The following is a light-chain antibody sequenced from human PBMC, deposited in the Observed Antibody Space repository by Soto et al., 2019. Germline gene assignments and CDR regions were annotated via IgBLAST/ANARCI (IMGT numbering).Light chain of an antibody. CDR2: DVN. CDR3: SSHAGGQNVV. V-gene: IGLV2-8*01. CDR1: SSDVGGYNY. Sequence: QSVLTQPPSASGSPGQSVTISCTGTSSDVGGYNYVPWYQQHPGKAPKVMIYDVNKRPSGVPDRFSGSKSGNTASLTVSGLQAEDEGDYYCSSHAGGQNVVFGGGTKLTVL. J-gene: IGLJ2*01.